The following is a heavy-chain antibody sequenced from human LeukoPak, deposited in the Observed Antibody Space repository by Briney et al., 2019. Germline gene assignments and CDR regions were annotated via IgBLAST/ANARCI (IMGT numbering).Heavy chain of an antibody. V-gene: IGHV4-59*01. CDR3: VRDSDSYGYYYMDV. CDR1: GGSISGYY. CDR2: IYYSGST. D-gene: IGHD5-18*01. J-gene: IGHJ6*03. Sequence: SQTLSLTCTVSGGSISGYYWNWIRQPPGKGLEWLGYIYYSGSTNYNPSLKSRVTISVDTSKNYFSLRLSSVTAADTGVYFCVRDSDSYGYYYMDVWGKGTTVTVSS.